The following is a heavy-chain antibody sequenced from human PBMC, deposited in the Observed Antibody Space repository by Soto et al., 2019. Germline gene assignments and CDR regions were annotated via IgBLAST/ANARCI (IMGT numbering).Heavy chain of an antibody. Sequence: EVQLVESGGGLVQPGRSLRLSCAASGFTFDDYAMHWVRQAPGKGLEWVSGIVWNSATIGYADSVKGRFTISRDNAKNSLYLQMNSLRADDTALYYCVKGVRSLRYFDSGYFDLWGRGTRVTVSS. J-gene: IGHJ2*01. CDR2: IVWNSATI. V-gene: IGHV3-9*01. CDR1: GFTFDDYA. D-gene: IGHD3-9*01. CDR3: VKGVRSLRYFDSGYFDL.